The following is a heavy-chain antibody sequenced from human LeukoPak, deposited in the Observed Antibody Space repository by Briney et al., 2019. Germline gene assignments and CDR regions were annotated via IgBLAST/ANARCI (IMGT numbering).Heavy chain of an antibody. Sequence: ASVKVSCTASGYTFTSYGISWVRQAPGQGLEWMGWISAYNGNTNYAQKLRGRVTMTTDTSTSTAYMELRSLRSEDTAMYYCARERRVVYDSDGYHPFDIWGQGTLVTVSS. CDR3: ARERRVVYDSDGYHPFDI. D-gene: IGHD3-22*01. J-gene: IGHJ3*02. CDR1: GYTFTSYG. CDR2: ISAYNGNT. V-gene: IGHV1-18*01.